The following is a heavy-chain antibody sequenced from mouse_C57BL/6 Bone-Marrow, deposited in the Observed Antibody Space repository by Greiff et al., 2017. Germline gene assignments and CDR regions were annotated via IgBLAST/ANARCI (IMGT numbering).Heavy chain of an antibody. V-gene: IGHV5-16*01. CDR3: ARAGGYYDYDYAY. J-gene: IGHJ3*01. Sequence: EVHLVESEGGLVQPGSSMKLSCTASGFTFSDYYMAWVRQVPEKGLEWVANINYDGSSTYYLDSLKSRFIISRDNAKNILYLQMSSLKSEDTATYYCARAGGYYDYDYAYWGQGTLVTVSA. CDR1: GFTFSDYY. CDR2: INYDGSST. D-gene: IGHD2-4*01.